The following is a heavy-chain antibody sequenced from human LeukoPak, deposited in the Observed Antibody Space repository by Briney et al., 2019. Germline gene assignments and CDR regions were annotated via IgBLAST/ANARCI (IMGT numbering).Heavy chain of an antibody. CDR1: GGSISSGDYY. CDR2: IHHSGNT. CDR3: ARATIIPYNWFDP. J-gene: IGHJ5*02. D-gene: IGHD1-14*01. V-gene: IGHV4-30-2*01. Sequence: PSETLSLTYTVSGGSISSGDYYWSWIRQPPGKGLEWIGYIHHSGNTYYNPSLKSRVTISVDRSENQFSLKLSSVTAADTAVYYCARATIIPYNWFDPWGQGTLVTVSS.